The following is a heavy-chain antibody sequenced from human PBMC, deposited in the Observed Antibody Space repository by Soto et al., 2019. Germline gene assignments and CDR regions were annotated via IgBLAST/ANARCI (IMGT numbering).Heavy chain of an antibody. V-gene: IGHV1-3*01. CDR2: INAGNGNT. CDR1: GYTFTSYA. CDR3: ARVTTIVRGELGY. Sequence: ASVKVSCKASGYTFTSYAMHWVRQAPGQRLEWMGRINAGNGNTKYSQKFQGRVTITRDTSASTAYMELSSLRSEDTAVYFCARVTTIVRGELGYWGQGSLVTVSS. D-gene: IGHD3-10*01. J-gene: IGHJ4*02.